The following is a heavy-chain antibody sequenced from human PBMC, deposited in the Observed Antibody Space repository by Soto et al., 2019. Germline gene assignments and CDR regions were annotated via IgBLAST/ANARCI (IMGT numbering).Heavy chain of an antibody. D-gene: IGHD5-18*01. V-gene: IGHV3-7*01. CDR3: ARGDTPMITGMDSFDI. CDR1: GFTFSRYW. Sequence: PGGSLRLSCAASGFTFSRYWMNWVRQAPGKGLEWVANIKQDGTEKNYVDSVKGRFTISRYNARNSLYLQMDSLRAEDTAVYFCARGDTPMITGMDSFDIWGKGTMVTVSS. J-gene: IGHJ3*02. CDR2: IKQDGTEK.